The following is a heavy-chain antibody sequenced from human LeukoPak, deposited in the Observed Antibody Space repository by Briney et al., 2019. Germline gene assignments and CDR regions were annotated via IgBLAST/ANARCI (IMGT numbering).Heavy chain of an antibody. CDR1: GGSFSSGYY. V-gene: IGHV4-34*01. D-gene: IGHD2-21*02. Sequence: KPSETLSLTCAVYGGSFSSGYYWSWIRHSPGKGLEWIGEINHSESTIYSPSLRSRVTISVDTSKKHFSLKLSSVTAADTGLYYCARSKVTAYSYSGLDVWGKGTTVTVPS. J-gene: IGHJ6*04. CDR2: INHSEST. CDR3: ARSKVTAYSYSGLDV.